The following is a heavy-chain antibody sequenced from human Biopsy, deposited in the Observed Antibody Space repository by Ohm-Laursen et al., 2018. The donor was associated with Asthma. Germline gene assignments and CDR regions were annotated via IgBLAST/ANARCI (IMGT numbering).Heavy chain of an antibody. D-gene: IGHD6-19*01. Sequence: SLRLSCAASGFTFSSYGMHWVRQAPGKGLEWVAVIWYDGSNKYYADSVKGRFTISRDNSKNTLYLQMNSLRAEDTAVYYCARDREYSSGWYQPPFDYWGQGTLVTVSS. V-gene: IGHV3-33*01. CDR1: GFTFSSYG. CDR3: ARDREYSSGWYQPPFDY. CDR2: IWYDGSNK. J-gene: IGHJ4*02.